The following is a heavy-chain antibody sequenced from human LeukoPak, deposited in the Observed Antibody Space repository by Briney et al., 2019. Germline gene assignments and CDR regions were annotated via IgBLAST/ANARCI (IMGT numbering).Heavy chain of an antibody. V-gene: IGHV4-34*01. CDR3: AREVLWFGESKNWFDP. Sequence: SETLSLTCAVYGGSFSGYYWSWIRQPPGKGLEWIGEINHSGSTNYNPSLKSRVTISVDTSKNQFSLKLSSVTAADTAVYYCAREVLWFGESKNWFDPWGQGTLVTVSS. D-gene: IGHD3-10*01. CDR2: INHSGST. CDR1: GGSFSGYY. J-gene: IGHJ5*02.